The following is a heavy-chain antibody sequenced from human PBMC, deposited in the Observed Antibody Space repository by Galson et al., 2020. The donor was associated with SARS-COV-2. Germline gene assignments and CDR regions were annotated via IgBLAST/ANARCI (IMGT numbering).Heavy chain of an antibody. CDR1: GGSSSGYY. Sequence: SETLSLTCAVYGGSSSGYYWSWIRQPPGKGLEWIGEINHSGSTNYNPTLESRVTISVDTSKSQFSLKVSSVTAADTAVYYCARGGYSSTWYGKYNWFDPWGQGTLVTVSS. CDR2: INHSGST. V-gene: IGHV4-34*01. D-gene: IGHD6-13*01. J-gene: IGHJ5*02. CDR3: ARGGYSSTWYGKYNWFDP.